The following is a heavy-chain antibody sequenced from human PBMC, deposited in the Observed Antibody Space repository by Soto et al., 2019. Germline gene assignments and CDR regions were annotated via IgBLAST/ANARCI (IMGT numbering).Heavy chain of an antibody. CDR2: IDPSDSQT. CDR3: ARQIYDSDTGPNFQSYSDS. J-gene: IGHJ4*02. V-gene: IGHV5-10-1*01. D-gene: IGHD3-22*01. Sequence: PGESLKISCKGSGYSFSGYWITWVRQKPGKGLEWMGRIDPSDSQTYYSPSFLGHVTISVTKSITTVFLQWSSLRASDTAMYYCARQIYDSDTGPNFQSYSDSWGQGTPGTVSS. CDR1: GYSFSGYW.